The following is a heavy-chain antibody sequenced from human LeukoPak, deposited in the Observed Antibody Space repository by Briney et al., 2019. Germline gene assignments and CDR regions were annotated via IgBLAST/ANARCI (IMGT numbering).Heavy chain of an antibody. J-gene: IGHJ6*02. Sequence: TGGSQRLSCAASGFPFSNYAMHWARQDPGKGLEWVAVIWYDGSDKYYGESLKGRFTISRDNSKNTLYLQMNSLRAEDSSVYYCARGPPGDFWTYDYYYYGIDLWGQGTPVTVSS. CDR3: ARGPPGDFWTYDYYYYGIDL. V-gene: IGHV3-33*01. CDR2: IWYDGSDK. CDR1: GFPFSNYA. D-gene: IGHD3/OR15-3a*01.